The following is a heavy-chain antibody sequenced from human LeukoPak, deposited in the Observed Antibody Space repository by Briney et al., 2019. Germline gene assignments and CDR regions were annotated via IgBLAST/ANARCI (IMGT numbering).Heavy chain of an antibody. CDR3: TRYYGSGSPPFDY. Sequence: GGSLRLSCAAPGFTFSSYSMNWVRQAPGKGLEWVSSISSSSSYIYYADSVKGRFTISRDNAKNSLYLQMNSLRAEDTAVYYCTRYYGSGSPPFDYWGQGTLVTVSS. V-gene: IGHV3-21*01. CDR2: ISSSSSYI. CDR1: GFTFSSYS. D-gene: IGHD3-10*01. J-gene: IGHJ4*02.